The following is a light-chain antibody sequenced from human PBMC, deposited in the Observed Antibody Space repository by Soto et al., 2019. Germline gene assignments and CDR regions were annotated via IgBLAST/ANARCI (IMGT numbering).Light chain of an antibody. CDR2: EAS. CDR3: QQLYTLPFT. J-gene: IGKJ5*01. V-gene: IGKV1-9*01. Sequence: DIQLTQSPSLLSASIGDRVTITCRASHDISTFLAWYQQKPGKAPKLLVYEASTLQSGVPSRFSSSGSGTEFTLTISGLLPEDFAAYHCQQLYTLPFTFGQGTRL. CDR1: HDISTF.